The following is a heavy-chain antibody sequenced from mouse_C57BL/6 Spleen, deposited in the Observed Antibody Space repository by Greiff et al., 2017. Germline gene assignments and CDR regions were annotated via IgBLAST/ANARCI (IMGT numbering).Heavy chain of an antibody. V-gene: IGHV1-80*01. CDR2: IYPGDGTT. Sequence: QVQLQQSGAELVKPGASVKISCKASGYAFSSYWMNGVKQRPGKGLEWIGEIYPGDGTTNYNGKFKGKATLTADKSYSPAYMQLSSLTSEDSAVYFCARCANYFSFWYWGQGTSVSSSA. D-gene: IGHD1-1*01. J-gene: IGHJ4*01. CDR3: ARCANYFSFWY. CDR1: GYAFSSYW.